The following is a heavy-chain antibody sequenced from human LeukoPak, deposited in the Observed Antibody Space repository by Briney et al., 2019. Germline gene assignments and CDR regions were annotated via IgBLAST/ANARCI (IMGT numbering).Heavy chain of an antibody. CDR2: SNHSGST. V-gene: IGHV4-34*01. CDR1: GGSFSGYY. J-gene: IGHJ3*02. CDR3: ARGRRYSSSWYRSWACDI. Sequence: PSETLSLTCAVYGGSFSGYYWSWIRQPPGKGLEWIGESNHSGSTNYNPSLKSRVTISVDTSKNQFSLKLSSVTAADTAVYYCARGRRYSSSWYRSWACDIWGQGTMVTVSS. D-gene: IGHD6-13*01.